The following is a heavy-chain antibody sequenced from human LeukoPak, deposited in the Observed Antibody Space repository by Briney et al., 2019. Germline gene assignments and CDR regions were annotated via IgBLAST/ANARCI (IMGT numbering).Heavy chain of an antibody. CDR3: AREFSAGYYYYYYYMDV. J-gene: IGHJ6*03. D-gene: IGHD3-9*01. CDR1: GYTFSGYY. V-gene: IGHV1-8*02. CDR2: MNPNSGNT. Sequence: ASVKVSCKASGYTFSGYYIHWVRQAPGQGLEWMGWMNPNSGNTGYAQKFQGRVTMTRNTSISTAYMELSSLRSEDTAVYYCAREFSAGYYYYYYYMDVWGKGTTVTISS.